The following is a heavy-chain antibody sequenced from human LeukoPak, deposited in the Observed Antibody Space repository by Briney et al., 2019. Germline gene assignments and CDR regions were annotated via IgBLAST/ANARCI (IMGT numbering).Heavy chain of an antibody. CDR3: ASSGVTGASDI. V-gene: IGHV3-48*03. Sequence: GGSLRLSCAASGFTFSSYEMNWVRQAPGKGLEWVSYISSSGSTIYYADSVKGRFTISRDNAKNSLYLQMNSLRAEDTAVYYCASSGVTGASDIWGQGTMATVSS. CDR1: GFTFSSYE. CDR2: ISSSGSTI. D-gene: IGHD3-10*01. J-gene: IGHJ3*02.